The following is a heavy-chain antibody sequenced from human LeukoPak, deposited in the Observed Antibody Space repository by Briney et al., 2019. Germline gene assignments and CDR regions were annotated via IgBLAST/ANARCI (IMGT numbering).Heavy chain of an antibody. V-gene: IGHV4-30-2*01. CDR2: IYDSGRT. CDR3: ARGRGARGVIDY. J-gene: IGHJ4*02. Sequence: SETLSLTCAVSGGSISSGGYSWGWIRQPPGKGLEWIVYIYDSGRTYYNPSLKSRATISVDRSKNQFSLKLSSVTAADTAVYYYARGRGARGVIDYWGQGTLVTVSS. CDR1: GGSISSGGYS. D-gene: IGHD3-10*01.